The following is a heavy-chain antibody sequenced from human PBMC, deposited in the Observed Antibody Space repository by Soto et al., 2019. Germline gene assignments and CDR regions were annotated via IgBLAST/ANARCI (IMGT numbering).Heavy chain of an antibody. CDR3: AREVLDGATIGGLNY. Sequence: GASVKVSCKASGYTFTSYYMHWVRQAPGQGLEWMGIINPSGGSTSYAQKFQGRVTMTRDTSTSTVYMELSSLRSEDTAVYYCAREVLDGATIGGLNYWGQGTLVTVSS. CDR1: GYTFTSYY. CDR2: INPSGGST. J-gene: IGHJ4*02. D-gene: IGHD3-16*01. V-gene: IGHV1-46*01.